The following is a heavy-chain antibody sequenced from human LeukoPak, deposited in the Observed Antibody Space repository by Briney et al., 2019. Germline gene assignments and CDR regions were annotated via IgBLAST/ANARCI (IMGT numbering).Heavy chain of an antibody. CDR3: ARAVIYDSSGYYAYYFDY. D-gene: IGHD3-22*01. CDR2: IPFDGSHK. J-gene: IGHJ4*02. V-gene: IGHV3-30*02. CDR1: GFTLSDYG. Sequence: PGGSLRLSCVVSGFTLSDYGIHWVRQAPGRGLQWVAFIPFDGSHKYYADSVKGRFTISRDNSKNMVYLQINNLSAEDTAVYYCARAVIYDSSGYYAYYFDYWGQGTLVTVSS.